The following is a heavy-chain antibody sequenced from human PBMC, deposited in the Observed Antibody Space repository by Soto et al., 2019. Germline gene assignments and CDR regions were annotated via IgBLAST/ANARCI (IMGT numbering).Heavy chain of an antibody. CDR3: ARGGKVWVTDAFDI. V-gene: IGHV3-21*01. J-gene: IGHJ3*02. D-gene: IGHD5-18*01. Sequence: EVQLVESGGGLVKPGGSLRLSCAASGFTFSSYSMNWVRQAPGKGLEWVSSISSSSSYIYYADSVKGRFTISRDNAKNSLYLQMNSARAEATAVYYCARGGKVWVTDAFDIWGQGTMVTVSS. CDR2: ISSSSSYI. CDR1: GFTFSSYS.